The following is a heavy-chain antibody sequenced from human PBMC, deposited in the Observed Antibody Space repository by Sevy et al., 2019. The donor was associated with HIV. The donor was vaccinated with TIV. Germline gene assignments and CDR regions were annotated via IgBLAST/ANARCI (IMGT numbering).Heavy chain of an antibody. CDR2: INHSGST. Sequence: SETLSLTCAVYGGSFSGYYWGWFRQPPGKGLEWIGEINHSGSTNYNPPLKSRVTISIGTSKNQFSLKLSSVTAADTAVYYCARHCSSTSCSHSFDIWGQGTMVTVSS. J-gene: IGHJ3*02. D-gene: IGHD2-2*01. CDR3: ARHCSSTSCSHSFDI. CDR1: GGSFSGYY. V-gene: IGHV4-34*01.